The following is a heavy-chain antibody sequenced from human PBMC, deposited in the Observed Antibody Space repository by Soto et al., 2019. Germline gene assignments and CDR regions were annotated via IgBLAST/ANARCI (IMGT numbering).Heavy chain of an antibody. CDR2: IIPIFGTA. CDR3: ARGLRRAILGVYYYYYGMDV. V-gene: IGHV1-69*01. CDR1: GGTFSSYA. Sequence: QVQLVQSGAEVKKPGSSVKVSCKASGGTFSSYAISWVRQAPGQGLEWMGGIIPIFGTANYAQKFQGRVTITADESTSTAYMALSSLRSEDTAVYYCARGLRRAILGVYYYYYGMDVWGQGTTLTVSS. J-gene: IGHJ6*02. D-gene: IGHD3-3*01.